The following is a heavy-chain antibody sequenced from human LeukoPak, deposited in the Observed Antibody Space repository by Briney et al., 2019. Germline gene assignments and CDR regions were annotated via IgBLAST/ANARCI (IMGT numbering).Heavy chain of an antibody. D-gene: IGHD3-3*01. Sequence: SVKVSCKASGGTFSSYAISWVRQAPGQGLEWMGRIIPILGIANYAQKFQGRVTITTDKSTSTAYMELSSLRSEDTAVYYCAKEEWLGKMNYFDYWSQGTLVTVSS. V-gene: IGHV1-69*04. CDR2: IIPILGIA. CDR3: AKEEWLGKMNYFDY. J-gene: IGHJ4*02. CDR1: GGTFSSYA.